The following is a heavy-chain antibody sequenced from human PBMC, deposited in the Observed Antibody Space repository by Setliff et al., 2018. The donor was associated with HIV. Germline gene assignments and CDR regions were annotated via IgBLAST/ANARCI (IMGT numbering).Heavy chain of an antibody. CDR1: GGTFSNYG. V-gene: IGHV1-69*13. CDR3: ARSRTDDGSGRYYNNDWFDS. CDR2: IIPIFGKT. J-gene: IGHJ5*01. D-gene: IGHD3-10*01. Sequence: SVKVSCKASGGTFSNYGISWVRQAPGQGLEWMGGIIPIFGKTNYAQNFQGRVTITADESTSTAYMELSSLRSEDTAVYYCARSRTDDGSGRYYNNDWFDSWGQGTLVTVSS.